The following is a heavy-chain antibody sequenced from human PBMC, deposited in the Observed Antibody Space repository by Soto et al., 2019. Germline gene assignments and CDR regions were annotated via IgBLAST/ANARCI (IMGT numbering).Heavy chain of an antibody. CDR2: MNTDGSDT. CDR1: GYTFSSYW. J-gene: IGHJ5*02. CDR3: AREGMGFSNWFDP. D-gene: IGHD2-8*01. V-gene: IGHV3-74*01. Sequence: VQLVQSGAEVRKPGASVKVSCEASGYTFSSYWMHWVRQAPGKGLVWVSRMNTDGSDTYYADSVKGRFTISRDNARNTVYLQMNSLRVEDTAVYYCAREGMGFSNWFDPRGQGTLVSVSS.